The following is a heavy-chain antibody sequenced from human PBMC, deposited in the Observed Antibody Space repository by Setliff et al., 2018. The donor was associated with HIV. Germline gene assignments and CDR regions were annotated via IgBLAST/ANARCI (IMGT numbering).Heavy chain of an antibody. CDR1: GFSFSSYS. Sequence: PGESLRLSCVASGFSFSSYSMNWVRQTPGKGLEWLSYIFSGSDTADYADSVRGRFTISRDNAKNSLYLQMNSLRAVDTAVYYCVRDKDWAFDYWGQGTLVTVSS. CDR2: IFSGSDTA. D-gene: IGHD3-9*01. V-gene: IGHV3-48*01. CDR3: VRDKDWAFDY. J-gene: IGHJ4*02.